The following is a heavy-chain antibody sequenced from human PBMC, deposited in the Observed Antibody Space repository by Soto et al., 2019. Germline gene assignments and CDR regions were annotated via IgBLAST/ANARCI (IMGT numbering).Heavy chain of an antibody. D-gene: IGHD3-9*01. Sequence: QVQLVQSGAEVKKPGSSVKVSCKASGGTFSSYAISWVRQAPGQGLEWMGGIIPIFGIANYAQKFQGRVTITADESTSTAYMELSSLRSEDTAVYYCARDEGKTYYDMLTGYYLYGMDVWGQGTTVTVSS. CDR1: GGTFSSYA. J-gene: IGHJ6*02. V-gene: IGHV1-69*01. CDR3: ARDEGKTYYDMLTGYYLYGMDV. CDR2: IIPIFGIA.